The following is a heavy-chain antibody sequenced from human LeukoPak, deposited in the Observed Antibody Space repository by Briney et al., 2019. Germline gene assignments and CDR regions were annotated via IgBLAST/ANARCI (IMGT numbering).Heavy chain of an antibody. V-gene: IGHV5-51*01. Sequence: GESLKISCKGSGYSFTSYWIGWVRQMPGKGLEWMGIIYPGDSDTRYSPSFQGQVTISADKSISTAYLQWSSLKASDTAMYYCARLLHYDILTGYYKGGYLDIWGQGTMVTVSS. J-gene: IGHJ3*02. CDR3: ARLLHYDILTGYYKGGYLDI. CDR1: GYSFTSYW. D-gene: IGHD3-9*01. CDR2: IYPGDSDT.